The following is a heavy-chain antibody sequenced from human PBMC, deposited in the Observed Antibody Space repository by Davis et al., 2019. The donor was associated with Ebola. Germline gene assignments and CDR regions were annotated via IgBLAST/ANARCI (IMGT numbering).Heavy chain of an antibody. J-gene: IGHJ5*02. Sequence: SETLSLTCTVSGGSISSGGSYWTWIRQPPGKGPEWIGYIYYSGSTYYNPSLKSRVTISLHTSKNQFSLNLSSVTAADTAVYFCASTSEYVRTWGQGTLVTVSS. CDR3: ASTSEYVRT. V-gene: IGHV4-30-4*01. CDR2: IYYSGST. CDR1: GGSISSGGSY. D-gene: IGHD3-16*01.